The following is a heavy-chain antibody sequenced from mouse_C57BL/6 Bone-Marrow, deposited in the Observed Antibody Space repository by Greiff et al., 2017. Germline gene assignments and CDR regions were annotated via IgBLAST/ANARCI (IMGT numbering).Heavy chain of an antibody. CDR3: VRQDSSGWYYFDY. CDR1: GFSFNTYA. J-gene: IGHJ2*01. Sequence: EVKLMESGGGLVQPKGSLKLSCAASGFSFNTYAMNWVRQAPGKGLEWVARIRSKSNNYATYYADSVKDRFTISRDDSESMLYLQMNNLKTEDTAMYYCVRQDSSGWYYFDYWGQGTTLTVSS. D-gene: IGHD3-2*02. CDR2: IRSKSNNYAT. V-gene: IGHV10-1*01.